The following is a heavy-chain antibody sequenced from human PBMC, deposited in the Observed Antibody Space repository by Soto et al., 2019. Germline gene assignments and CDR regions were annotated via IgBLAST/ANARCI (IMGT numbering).Heavy chain of an antibody. CDR3: AKGARDVDY. D-gene: IGHD5-12*01. V-gene: IGHV3-23*01. Sequence: EVQLLESGGGLVQPGGSLRLSCAASGFTFSSQTMSWVRQAPGKGLEWVSGISSSGSTSYTDSVKGRFTISKDSSKNTLYLQLNSLRVEDTAVYYCAKGARDVDYWGQGTLVTVSS. CDR2: ISSSGST. J-gene: IGHJ4*02. CDR1: GFTFSSQT.